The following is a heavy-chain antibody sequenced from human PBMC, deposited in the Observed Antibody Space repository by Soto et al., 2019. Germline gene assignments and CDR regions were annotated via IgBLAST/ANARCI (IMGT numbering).Heavy chain of an antibody. CDR3: ARDRYYYGSGRLYFHY. V-gene: IGHV4-61*01. CDR1: SVSGTRGSSF. J-gene: IGHJ4*02. CDR2: IYYSGST. D-gene: IGHD3-10*01. Sequence: SETLTLTSPHSSVSGTRGSSFWSWIRGPPGKGLEWIRYIYYSGSTNYNPYLKRRVTISVDRSKKQFSLMLSSVTAADTVVYYCARDRYYYGSGRLYFHYWGQGTLVTVS.